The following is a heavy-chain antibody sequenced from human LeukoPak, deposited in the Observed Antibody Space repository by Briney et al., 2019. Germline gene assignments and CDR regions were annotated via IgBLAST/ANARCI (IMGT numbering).Heavy chain of an antibody. CDR2: IYSSGST. Sequence: SETLSLTCTVSGGSIYAYYWNWVRQPAGKGLEWIGRIYSSGSTNYNPSLRSRVTMSVDTSKNQFSLSLTSVTAADTAVYYCVRDVGAVRGEVYFDYWGQGTLVTVSS. CDR1: GGSIYAYY. D-gene: IGHD3-10*01. V-gene: IGHV4-4*07. CDR3: VRDVGAVRGEVYFDY. J-gene: IGHJ4*02.